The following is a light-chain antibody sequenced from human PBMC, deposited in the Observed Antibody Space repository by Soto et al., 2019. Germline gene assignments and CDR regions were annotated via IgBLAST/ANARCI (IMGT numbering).Light chain of an antibody. Sequence: QSALTQPASVSGSPGQSITISCTGTSSDVGSYDYVSWYQQHPGKAPKLMIYEVSNRPSGVPDRFSGSKSGTSASLAISGLQSEDEADYYCAAWDDSLNEGVFGGGTKLTVL. J-gene: IGLJ2*01. CDR2: EVS. CDR3: AAWDDSLNEGV. V-gene: IGLV2-14*01. CDR1: SSDVGSYDY.